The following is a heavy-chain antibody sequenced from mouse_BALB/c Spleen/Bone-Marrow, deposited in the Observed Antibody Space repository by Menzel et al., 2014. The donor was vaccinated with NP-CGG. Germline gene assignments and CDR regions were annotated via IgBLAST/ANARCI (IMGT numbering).Heavy chain of an antibody. D-gene: IGHD1-1*01. CDR1: GYTFTNNW. Sequence: QVQLQQSGAELVRPGASVKLSCKASGYTFTNNWINWVKQRPGQGLEWIGNIYPSDSYTNYNQKFKDKATLTVDKSSSTAYMQLSSPTSEDSAVYCCTRGSSYVGYAMDYWGQGTSVTVSS. J-gene: IGHJ4*01. V-gene: IGHV1-69*02. CDR3: TRGSSYVGYAMDY. CDR2: IYPSDSYT.